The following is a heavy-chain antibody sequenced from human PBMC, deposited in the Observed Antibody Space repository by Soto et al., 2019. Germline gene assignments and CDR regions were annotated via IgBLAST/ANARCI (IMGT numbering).Heavy chain of an antibody. Sequence: ASVKVSCKVSGYTLAELSMHWVRQAPGKGLEWMGGFDPEDGETIYAQKFQGRVTMTEDTSTDTAYMELSSLRSEDTAVYYCATAYYDYVCGTQGGFDPWGQGTLVTVSS. V-gene: IGHV1-24*01. CDR1: GYTLAELS. D-gene: IGHD3-16*01. J-gene: IGHJ5*02. CDR2: FDPEDGET. CDR3: ATAYYDYVCGTQGGFDP.